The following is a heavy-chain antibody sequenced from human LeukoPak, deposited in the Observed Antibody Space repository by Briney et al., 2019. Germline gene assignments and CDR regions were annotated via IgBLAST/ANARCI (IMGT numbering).Heavy chain of an antibody. J-gene: IGHJ4*02. V-gene: IGHV1-18*01. Sequence: VASVKVSCKASGYTFTSYGISWVRQAPGQGLEWMGWISAYNGNTNYAQQLQGRVTMTTDTSTSTAYMELRSLRSDDTAVYYCARTGGIYDILTGRDYWGQGTLVTVSS. CDR3: ARTGGIYDILTGRDY. CDR1: GYTFTSYG. CDR2: ISAYNGNT. D-gene: IGHD3-9*01.